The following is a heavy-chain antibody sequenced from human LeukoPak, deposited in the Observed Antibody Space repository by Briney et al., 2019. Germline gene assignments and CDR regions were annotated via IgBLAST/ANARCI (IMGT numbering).Heavy chain of an antibody. Sequence: GGSLRLSCAASGFSFSTNPMSWVRQAPGKGLEWLAFIKLDGSEKYYVDSVKGRFTVSRDNAKESLYLQMNILRVEDTAVYYCARNAPLDYWGQGTLVTVSS. CDR3: ARNAPLDY. D-gene: IGHD2-2*01. V-gene: IGHV3-7*01. CDR1: GFSFSTNP. CDR2: IKLDGSEK. J-gene: IGHJ4*02.